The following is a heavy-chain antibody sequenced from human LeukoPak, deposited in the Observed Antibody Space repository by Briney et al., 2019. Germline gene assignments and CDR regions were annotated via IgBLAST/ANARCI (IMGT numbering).Heavy chain of an antibody. J-gene: IGHJ4*02. CDR2: IYYSGST. Sequence: SQTLSLTCTVSGGSISSGGYYRSWIRQPPGKGLEWIGSIYYSGSTYYNPSLKSRVTISVDTSKNQFSLKPSSVTAADTAVYYCVNSSPGGGWLVSGNFDYWGQGTLVTVSS. CDR1: GGSISSGGYY. CDR3: VNSSPGGGWLVSGNFDY. V-gene: IGHV4-39*01. D-gene: IGHD6-19*01.